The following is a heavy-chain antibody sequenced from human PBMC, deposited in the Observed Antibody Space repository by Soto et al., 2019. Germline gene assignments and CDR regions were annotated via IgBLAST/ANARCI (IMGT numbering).Heavy chain of an antibody. D-gene: IGHD5-18*01. J-gene: IGHJ4*02. Sequence: GASVKVSCKASGYTFTNYAMHWVRQAPGQRLEWMGWINTGNGNTKYSQMLQGRVTITRDTSASTAYLELSSLRSEDTAVYYCARWDTGYSYVLGDWGQGSLVIVSS. CDR2: INTGNGNT. CDR1: GYTFTNYA. CDR3: ARWDTGYSYVLGD. V-gene: IGHV1-3*04.